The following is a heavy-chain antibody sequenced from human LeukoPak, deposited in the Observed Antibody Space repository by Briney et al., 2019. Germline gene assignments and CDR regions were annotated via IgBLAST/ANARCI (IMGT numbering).Heavy chain of an antibody. CDR2: IYYSGST. CDR3: ARHGDRFLEWYFDY. V-gene: IGHV4-39*01. CDR1: GGSISSSSYY. Sequence: AETVSLTCTVSGGSISSSSYYWGWLRQPPGKGLEWCGSIYYSGSTYYNPSLKSRVTISVDTSKNQFSLKLSSVTAADTAVYYCARHGDRFLEWYFDYWGQGTLVTVSS. D-gene: IGHD3-3*01. J-gene: IGHJ4*02.